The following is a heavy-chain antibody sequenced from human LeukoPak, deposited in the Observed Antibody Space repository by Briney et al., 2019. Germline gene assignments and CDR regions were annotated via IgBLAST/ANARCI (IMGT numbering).Heavy chain of an antibody. J-gene: IGHJ4*02. V-gene: IGHV3-21*01. Sequence: GGSLRPSCAASGFTFSSYSMNWVRQAPGKGLEWVSSISSSSSYIYYADSVKGRFTISRDNAKNSLYLQMNSLRAEDTAVYYCARERGYYGSGSSTYFDYWGQGTLVTVSS. CDR1: GFTFSSYS. D-gene: IGHD3-10*01. CDR2: ISSSSSYI. CDR3: ARERGYYGSGSSTYFDY.